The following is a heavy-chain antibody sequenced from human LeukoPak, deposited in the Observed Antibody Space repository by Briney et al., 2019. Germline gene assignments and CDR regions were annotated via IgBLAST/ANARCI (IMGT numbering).Heavy chain of an antibody. CDR3: ARSVRFGGMDYGMDV. J-gene: IGHJ6*02. CDR2: IIPMFGTA. V-gene: IGHV1-69*13. Sequence: ASVTVSCKASGGTFSSYAISWVRQAPGQGLERMGGIIPMFGTANYAQKFQGRVTIPADESMSTAYMDLSSLRSEDTAVYYCARSVRFGGMDYGMDVWGQGTTVTVSS. CDR1: GGTFSSYA. D-gene: IGHD3-16*01.